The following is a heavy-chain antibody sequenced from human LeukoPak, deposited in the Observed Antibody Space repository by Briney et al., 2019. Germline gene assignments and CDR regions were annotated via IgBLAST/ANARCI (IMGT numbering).Heavy chain of an antibody. Sequence: SETLSLTCTVSGGSISSYYWSWIRQPPGKGLEWIGYIYYSGSTNYNPSLKSRVTISVDTSKNQFSLKLSSVTAADTAVYYCARDRPSIAVADYWGQGTLVTVSS. V-gene: IGHV4-59*12. D-gene: IGHD6-19*01. CDR3: ARDRPSIAVADY. J-gene: IGHJ4*02. CDR1: GGSISSYY. CDR2: IYYSGST.